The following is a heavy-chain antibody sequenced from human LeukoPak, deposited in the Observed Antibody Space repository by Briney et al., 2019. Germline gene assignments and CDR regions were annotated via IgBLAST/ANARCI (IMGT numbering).Heavy chain of an antibody. CDR1: GFTFSSYA. V-gene: IGHV3-23*01. Sequence: QPGASLRLSCAASGFTFSSYAINWVRQAPGKGLEWVSTVSATGGRTYYADSVKGRLTISRDNSKNTLYLQMNSLRAEDTAVYYCAKSPSNNFYYFDYWGQGILVTVSP. CDR2: VSATGGRT. D-gene: IGHD2/OR15-2a*01. CDR3: AKSPSNNFYYFDY. J-gene: IGHJ4*02.